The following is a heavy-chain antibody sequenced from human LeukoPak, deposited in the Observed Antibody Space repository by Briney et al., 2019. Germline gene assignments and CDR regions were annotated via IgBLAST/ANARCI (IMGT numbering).Heavy chain of an antibody. V-gene: IGHV3-11*01. Sequence: GSLRLSCAVSGFTFSDYYMNWIRQAPGKGLEWVSYISSSSLTIYYADSVKGRFTISRDNAKDSLYLQMNSLRAEDTAVYYCAKDRVSSASPRGAWFDPWGQGTLVTVSS. CDR3: AKDRVSSASPRGAWFDP. D-gene: IGHD3-16*01. J-gene: IGHJ5*02. CDR1: GFTFSDYY. CDR2: ISSSSLTI.